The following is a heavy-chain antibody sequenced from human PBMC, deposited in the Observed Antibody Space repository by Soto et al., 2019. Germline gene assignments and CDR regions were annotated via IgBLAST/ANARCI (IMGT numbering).Heavy chain of an antibody. CDR2: ISGSGGST. Sequence: EVQLLESGGGLVQPGGSLRLSCAASGFTFSSYAMSWVRQAPGKGLEWVSAISGSGGSTYYADSVKGRFTISRDNSKNTLYLQMNSLRAEDTAVYYCAKDLDDIVTGYHYYYYGMDVWGQGTTVTVSS. CDR3: AKDLDDIVTGYHYYYYGMDV. V-gene: IGHV3-23*01. CDR1: GFTFSSYA. J-gene: IGHJ6*02. D-gene: IGHD3-9*01.